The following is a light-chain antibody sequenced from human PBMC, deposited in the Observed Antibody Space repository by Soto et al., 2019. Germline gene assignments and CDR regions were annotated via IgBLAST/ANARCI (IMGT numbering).Light chain of an antibody. Sequence: IVMTQSPLSLPVTPGEPASISCRSNQSLLHSNGYNYLDWYLQKPGQSPQLLIYLGSSRSSGVPDRFSGSGSGTDFTLKISRVEAEDVGVYYCMQALQIPSGITVGQGTRLEIK. CDR3: MQALQIPSGIT. CDR1: QSLLHSNGYNY. V-gene: IGKV2-28*01. CDR2: LGS. J-gene: IGKJ5*01.